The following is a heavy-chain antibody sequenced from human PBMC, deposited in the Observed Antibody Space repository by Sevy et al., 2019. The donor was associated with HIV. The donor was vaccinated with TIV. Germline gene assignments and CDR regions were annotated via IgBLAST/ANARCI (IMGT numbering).Heavy chain of an antibody. V-gene: IGHV3-7*01. CDR1: GFTFSRFW. J-gene: IGHJ6*02. D-gene: IGHD5-12*01. CDR3: ARNRDDSSGFHMDV. Sequence: GGSLRLSCAASGFTFSRFWMSWVRQAPGKGLEWVANIKQGGSEKYYVDSVKGRFTISRDNAKKSLYLQMNSLRAEDTAVYYCARNRDDSSGFHMDVWGQGTTVTVSS. CDR2: IKQGGSEK.